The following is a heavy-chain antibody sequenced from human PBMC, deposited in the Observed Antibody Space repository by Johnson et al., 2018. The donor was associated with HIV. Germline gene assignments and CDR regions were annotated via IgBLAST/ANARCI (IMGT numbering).Heavy chain of an antibody. Sequence: VQLVESGGGVVRPGGSLRLSCAASGFTFDYHGMAWVRQAPGKGLEWVSGINWNGGTTDYADSVKGRFTISRDNAKVSLYLQMNSLRSEDTAFDYCVRVGKYCDGDCYSGVEVFDIWGQGTMVIVSS. CDR2: INWNGGTT. CDR1: GFTFDYHG. V-gene: IGHV3-20*04. CDR3: VRVGKYCDGDCYSGVEVFDI. J-gene: IGHJ3*02. D-gene: IGHD2-21*02.